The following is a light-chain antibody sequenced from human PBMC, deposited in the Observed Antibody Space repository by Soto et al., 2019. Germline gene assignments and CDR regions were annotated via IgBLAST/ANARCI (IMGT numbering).Light chain of an antibody. CDR3: QQYETFSGA. Sequence: DIQMTQSPSTLSGSLGHRVPITCRASQSISSWLAWYQQKPGKAPKLLIYNASTLQSGVPSRFSGSGSGTKFTLTIASLQPDDFATYYCQQYETFSGAFGQGTKVDI. CDR1: QSISSW. J-gene: IGKJ1*01. CDR2: NAS. V-gene: IGKV1-5*03.